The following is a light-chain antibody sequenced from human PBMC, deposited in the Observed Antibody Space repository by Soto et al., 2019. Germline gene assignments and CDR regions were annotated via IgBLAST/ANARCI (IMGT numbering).Light chain of an antibody. Sequence: QLVLTQSPSASASLGASVKLTCTLSSGYNNYAIAWHQQQPEKGPRYLMKVNSDGSHSKGDGIPDRFSGSSSGAERYLTISSLQSEDEADSYCQTWGTGSWVFGGGTKLTVL. V-gene: IGLV4-69*01. CDR3: QTWGTGSWV. J-gene: IGLJ3*02. CDR2: VNSDGSH. CDR1: SGYNNYA.